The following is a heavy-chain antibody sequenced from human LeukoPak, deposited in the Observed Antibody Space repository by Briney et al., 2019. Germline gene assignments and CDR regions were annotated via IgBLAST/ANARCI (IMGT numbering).Heavy chain of an antibody. CDR3: ARRMGLTTVTTLDY. J-gene: IGHJ4*02. CDR2: INHSGST. D-gene: IGHD4-17*01. CDR1: GGSISRSTYY. V-gene: IGHV4-39*07. Sequence: PSETLSLTCTVSGGSISRSTYYWGWIRQPPGKGLEWIGEINHSGSTNYNPSLKSRVTISVDTSKNQFSLKLSSVTAADTAVYYCARRMGLTTVTTLDYWGQGTLVTVSS.